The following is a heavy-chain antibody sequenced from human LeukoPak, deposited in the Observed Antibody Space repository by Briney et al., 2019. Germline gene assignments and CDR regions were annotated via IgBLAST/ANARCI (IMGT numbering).Heavy chain of an antibody. Sequence: GGSLRLSCAASGFTFSNYAMHWVRQAPGKGLEWVAVISYDGSNKNYAGSVKGRFTISRDNSKNTLYLQMNSLRVEDTAVYYCVKNDGWFHLAQWGQGTLVTVSS. CDR1: GFTFSNYA. CDR2: ISYDGSNK. D-gene: IGHD6-19*01. J-gene: IGHJ4*02. V-gene: IGHV3-30-3*01. CDR3: VKNDGWFHLAQ.